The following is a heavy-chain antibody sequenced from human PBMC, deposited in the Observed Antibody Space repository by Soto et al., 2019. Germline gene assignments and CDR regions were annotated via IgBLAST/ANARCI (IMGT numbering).Heavy chain of an antibody. CDR1: VCTYSSSG. CDR3: ARERAGGAYNRNYDYGMDV. V-gene: IGHV3-30-3*01. J-gene: IGHJ6*04. D-gene: IGHD1-20*01. CDR2: ISYDGSNK. Sequence: LSCEASVCTYSSSGMHRDRQAPGKGLEWVAVISYDGSNKYYADSVKGRFTISRDNSKNTLYLQMNSLRAEDTAVYYCARERAGGAYNRNYDYGMDVWGNGTTVTVSS.